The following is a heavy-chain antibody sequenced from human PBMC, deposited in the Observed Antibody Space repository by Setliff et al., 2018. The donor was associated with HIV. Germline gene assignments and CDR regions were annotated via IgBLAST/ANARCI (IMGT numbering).Heavy chain of an antibody. Sequence: PGGSLRLFCAASGFTFSNAWMSWVRQAPGRGLEWVSLISSDGSTTTYADSVKGRFTVSRDNARNTLYLQMNSLGPDDTAVYYCATDRFFVANYWGPGTLVTVSS. J-gene: IGHJ4*02. CDR3: ATDRFFVANY. CDR2: ISSDGSTT. D-gene: IGHD2-8*01. CDR1: GFTFSNAW. V-gene: IGHV3-74*03.